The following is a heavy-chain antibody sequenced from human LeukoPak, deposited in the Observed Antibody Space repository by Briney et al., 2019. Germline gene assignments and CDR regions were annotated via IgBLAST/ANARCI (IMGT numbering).Heavy chain of an antibody. Sequence: SETLSLTCTVSGGSISSGDYYWSWIRQPPGKGLEWIGYIYYSGSTNYNPSLKSRVTISVDTSKNQFSLKLSSVTAADTAVYYCARELPHGSGTWRRRYFDYWGQGTLVTVSS. J-gene: IGHJ4*02. CDR1: GGSISSGDYY. CDR2: IYYSGST. V-gene: IGHV4-30-4*01. D-gene: IGHD6-13*01. CDR3: ARELPHGSGTWRRRYFDY.